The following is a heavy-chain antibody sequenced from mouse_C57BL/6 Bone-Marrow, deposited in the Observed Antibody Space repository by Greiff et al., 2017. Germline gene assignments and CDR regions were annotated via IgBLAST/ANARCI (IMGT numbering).Heavy chain of an antibody. J-gene: IGHJ4*01. Sequence: EVNVVESGGGLVQSGRSLRLSCATSGFTFSDFYMEWVRQAPGKGLEWIAASRNKANDYTTEYSASVKGRFIVSRDTSQSILYLQMKALRAEDTAIYYCARGTGTHAMDYWGQGTLVTVSS. V-gene: IGHV7-1*01. CDR3: ARGTGTHAMDY. D-gene: IGHD4-1*01. CDR2: SRNKANDYTT. CDR1: GFTFSDFY.